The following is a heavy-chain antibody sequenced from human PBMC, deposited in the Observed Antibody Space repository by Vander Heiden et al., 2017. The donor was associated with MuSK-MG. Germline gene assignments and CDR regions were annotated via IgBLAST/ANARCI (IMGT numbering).Heavy chain of an antibody. CDR2: VDTEDGET. Sequence: EVQLVQSGAEVKKPGATVKISCKDSGYTFTDYYMHWVQQAPGKGLEWMGLVDTEDGETIYAEKFQGRVTITADTATDTAYMELSSLRSEDTAGYYWATGTHYDFWSGYYTMRCLARGGAFDIWGQGTMVTVYS. CDR3: ATGTHYDFWSGYYTMRCLARGGAFDI. V-gene: IGHV1-69-2*01. CDR1: GYTFTDYY. D-gene: IGHD3-3*01. J-gene: IGHJ3*02.